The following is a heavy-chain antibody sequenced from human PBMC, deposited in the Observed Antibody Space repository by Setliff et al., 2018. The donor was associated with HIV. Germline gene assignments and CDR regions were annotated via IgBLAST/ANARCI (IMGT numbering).Heavy chain of an antibody. CDR3: ARGLVVVTDSDYDTNYYYYYYMDV. V-gene: IGHV4-4*08. CDR1: GGSMSTYY. J-gene: IGHJ6*03. CDR2: IYTSGST. Sequence: SETLSLTCTVSGGSMSTYYWSWIRRPPGKGLEWIGYIYTSGSTNYNPSLRSRVTISVDTSKNQFSLKVNSVTAADTAVYYCARGLVVVTDSDYDTNYYYYYYMDVWGKGTTVTVSS. D-gene: IGHD5-12*01.